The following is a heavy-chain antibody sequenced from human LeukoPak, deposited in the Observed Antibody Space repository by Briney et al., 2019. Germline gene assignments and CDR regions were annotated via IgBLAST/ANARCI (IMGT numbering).Heavy chain of an antibody. CDR3: ARSPIRGYYYMDV. V-gene: IGHV1-2*02. CDR1: GYTFTGYY. J-gene: IGHJ6*03. Sequence: ASVKVSCKASGYTFTGYYMHWVRQAPGQGLEWMGWINPNSGGTNYAQKFQGRVTMTRDTSISTAYMELSRLRSDDTAAYYCARSPIRGYYYMDVWGKGTTVTVSS. CDR2: INPNSGGT.